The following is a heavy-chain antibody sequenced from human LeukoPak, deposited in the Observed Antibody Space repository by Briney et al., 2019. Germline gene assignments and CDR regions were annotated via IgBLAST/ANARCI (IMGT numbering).Heavy chain of an antibody. D-gene: IGHD2-15*01. J-gene: IGHJ4*02. CDR2: ISNNGGYT. Sequence: GGSLRLSCAASGFTFSSSAMCWVRQAPGKGLEWVSAISNNGGYTYYADSVQGRFTISRDNSKSTLCLQMNSLRAEDTAVYYCAKQLGYCSDGSCYFPYWGQGTLVTVSS. V-gene: IGHV3-23*01. CDR3: AKQLGYCSDGSCYFPY. CDR1: GFTFSSSA.